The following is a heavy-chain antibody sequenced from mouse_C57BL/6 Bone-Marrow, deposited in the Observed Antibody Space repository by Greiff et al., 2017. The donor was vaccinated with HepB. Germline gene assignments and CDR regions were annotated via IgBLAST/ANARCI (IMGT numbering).Heavy chain of an antibody. J-gene: IGHJ1*03. V-gene: IGHV14-2*01. D-gene: IGHD1-1*01. CDR3: ARWDYYGSSYGYFDV. CDR2: IDPEDGET. CDR1: GFNIKDYY. Sequence: VQLQQSGAELVKPGASVKLSCTASGFNIKDYYMHWVKQRTEQGLEWIGRIDPEDGETKYAPKFQGKATITADTSSSTAYMQLSSLTSEDSAVYFCARWDYYGSSYGYFDVWGTGTTVTVSS.